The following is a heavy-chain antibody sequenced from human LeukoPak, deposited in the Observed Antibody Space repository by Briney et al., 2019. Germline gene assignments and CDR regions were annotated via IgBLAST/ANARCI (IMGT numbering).Heavy chain of an antibody. CDR1: GFTFTNYA. J-gene: IGHJ6*02. Sequence: GGSLRLSCAASGFTFTNYAMNWVRQTPGKGLEWVSAISGGGQNTYYADSVKGRFTISRDNSKNTLYLQMNSLRAEDTAVYYCARDKQLNYYYYYGMDVWGQGTTVTVSS. CDR2: ISGGGQNT. D-gene: IGHD6-13*01. CDR3: ARDKQLNYYYYYGMDV. V-gene: IGHV3-23*01.